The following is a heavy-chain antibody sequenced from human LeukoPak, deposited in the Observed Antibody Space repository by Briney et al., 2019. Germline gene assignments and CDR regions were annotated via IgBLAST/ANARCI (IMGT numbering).Heavy chain of an antibody. Sequence: GGSLRLSCEASGVTLRTSWMSWVRQAPGKGLEWVANINQDGSEKYYVDSVRGRFTISRDNAKNSLYLQMNSLRDEDTALYYCARGGRVHFDYWGQGTLVTVSS. CDR2: INQDGSEK. CDR3: ARGGRVHFDY. V-gene: IGHV3-7*01. J-gene: IGHJ4*02. CDR1: GVTLRTSW.